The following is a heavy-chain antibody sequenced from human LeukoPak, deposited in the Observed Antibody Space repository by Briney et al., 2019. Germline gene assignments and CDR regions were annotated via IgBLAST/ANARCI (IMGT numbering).Heavy chain of an antibody. CDR3: ARAPYCSSIHCYTSLYYYYGMDV. J-gene: IGHJ6*04. CDR2: INHSGST. V-gene: IGHV4-34*01. CDR1: GFTFSSYE. D-gene: IGHD2-2*02. Sequence: GSLRLSCAASGFTFSSYEMNWVRQPPGKGLEWIGEINHSGSTNYNPSLKSQVTISVDTSKNQFSLKLSSVTAADTAVYYCARAPYCSSIHCYTSLYYYYGMDVWGKGTTVTVSS.